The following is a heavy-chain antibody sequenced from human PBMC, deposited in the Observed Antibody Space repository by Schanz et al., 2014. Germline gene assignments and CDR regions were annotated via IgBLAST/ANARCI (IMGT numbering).Heavy chain of an antibody. Sequence: QVHLVQSGAEVHKPGASLKISCKASGYTFTNFFLHWVRQAPGQGLEWMGIINPIGGSTTYAQKLRRAVALTTDSSTDTAYLELTSLRSEDSAVYYCARDRLECGAECYSVEVFEIWGQGTLVIVSS. D-gene: IGHD2-21*01. CDR2: INPIGGST. J-gene: IGHJ4*02. V-gene: IGHV1-46*04. CDR3: ARDRLECGAECYSVEVFEI. CDR1: GYTFTNFF.